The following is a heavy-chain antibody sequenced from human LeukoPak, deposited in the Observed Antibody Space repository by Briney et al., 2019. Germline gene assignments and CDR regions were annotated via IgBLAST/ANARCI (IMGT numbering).Heavy chain of an antibody. CDR2: MNPNSGNT. Sequence: GVSVKVSCKASGYTFTSYDINWVRQATGQGLEWMGWMNPNSGNTGYAQKFQGRVTMTRNTSISTAYMELSSLRSEDTAVYYCAVVVRGVIRFDYWGQGTLVTVSS. D-gene: IGHD3-10*01. V-gene: IGHV1-8*01. CDR1: GYTFTSYD. J-gene: IGHJ4*02. CDR3: AVVVRGVIRFDY.